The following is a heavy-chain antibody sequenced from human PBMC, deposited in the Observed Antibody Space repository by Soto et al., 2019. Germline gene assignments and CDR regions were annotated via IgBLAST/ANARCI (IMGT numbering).Heavy chain of an antibody. CDR2: IYSGGST. D-gene: IGHD3-3*01. CDR3: ARAAAPGPITIFGVVIKTRPPDDYGMDV. V-gene: IGHV3-53*01. J-gene: IGHJ6*02. Sequence: PGGSLRLCCAASGFTVSSNYMSWVRQAPGKGLEWVSVIYSGGSTYYADSVKGRFTISRDNSKNTLYLQMNSLRAEDTAVYYCARAAAPGPITIFGVVIKTRPPDDYGMDVWGQGTTVTVSS. CDR1: GFTVSSNY.